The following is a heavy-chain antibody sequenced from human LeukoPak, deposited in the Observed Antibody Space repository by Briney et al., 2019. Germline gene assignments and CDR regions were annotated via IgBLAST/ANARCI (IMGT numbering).Heavy chain of an antibody. V-gene: IGHV5-51*01. J-gene: IGHJ5*02. D-gene: IGHD5-18*01. CDR1: GCSFTSYR. Sequence: GESLEISCQGSGCSFTSYRLGRVRPVPGKGLGWMGIIYPGDSDTRYSPSFQGQVTISADKSISTAYLQWSSLKASDTAMYYCARGPIQLWFSWFDPWGQGTLVTVSS. CDR2: IYPGDSDT. CDR3: ARGPIQLWFSWFDP.